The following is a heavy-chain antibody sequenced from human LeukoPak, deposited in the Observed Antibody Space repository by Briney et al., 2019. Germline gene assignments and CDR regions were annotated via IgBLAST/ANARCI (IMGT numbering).Heavy chain of an antibody. V-gene: IGHV3-23*01. CDR2: ISGSGGST. D-gene: IGHD3-22*01. CDR3: AKSGHEVVVIPSYDY. J-gene: IGHJ4*02. CDR1: GFTFSSYA. Sequence: PGGSLRLSCAASGFTFSSYAMSWVRQAPGKGLEWVSAISGSGGSTYYADSVKDRFTISRDNSKNTLFLQMNSLRAEDTAVYYCAKSGHEVVVIPSYDYWGQGTLVTVSS.